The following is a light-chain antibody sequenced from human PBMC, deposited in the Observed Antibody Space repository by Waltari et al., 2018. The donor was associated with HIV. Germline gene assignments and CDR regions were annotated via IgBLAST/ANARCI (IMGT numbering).Light chain of an antibody. V-gene: IGLV1-44*01. Sequence: QSVLTQPPSASGTPGQRVPISCSACTSNIGTTLLSWYQHHPPPAPKLLIYNNQQRPSGVPDRFSGSKSGTAASLAISGLQSEDEADYYCATWDVSLNGYVLFGGGTKVTVL. J-gene: IGLJ2*01. CDR1: TSNIGTTL. CDR2: NNQ. CDR3: ATWDVSLNGYVL.